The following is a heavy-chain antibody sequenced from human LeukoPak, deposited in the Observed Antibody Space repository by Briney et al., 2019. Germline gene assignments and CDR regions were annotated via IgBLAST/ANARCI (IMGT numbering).Heavy chain of an antibody. CDR1: GFTIVTYS. Sequence: GGSLRRSCAASGFTIVTYSMSWVRQAPGKGLEWVSTMNSDGGYIVYADSVKGRFTISKDNAKNSLYLQMNSLRADDTAVYYCARDNAGWSSDYWGQGTLVTVSS. CDR2: MNSDGGYI. V-gene: IGHV3-21*01. D-gene: IGHD6-19*01. CDR3: ARDNAGWSSDY. J-gene: IGHJ4*02.